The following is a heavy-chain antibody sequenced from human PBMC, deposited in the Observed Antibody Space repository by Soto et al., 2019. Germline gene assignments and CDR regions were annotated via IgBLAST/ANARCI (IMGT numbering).Heavy chain of an antibody. D-gene: IGHD3-10*01. Sequence: GASVKVSCKASGYTFTSYYMHWVRQSPGQGLEWMGIINPSGGSTSYAQKFQGRVTMTRDTSTSTVYMELSSLRSEDTAVYYCASGGRGYNLYPKISAFDIWGKGTMVTVSS. V-gene: IGHV1-46*01. CDR1: GYTFTSYY. CDR2: INPSGGST. J-gene: IGHJ3*02. CDR3: ASGGRGYNLYPKISAFDI.